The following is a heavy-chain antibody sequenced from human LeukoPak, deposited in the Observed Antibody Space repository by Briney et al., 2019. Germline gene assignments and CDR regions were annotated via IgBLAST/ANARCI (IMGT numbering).Heavy chain of an antibody. CDR3: AKAGYQSQSGTYYFDY. V-gene: IGHV3-30*02. D-gene: IGHD6-13*01. CDR1: GFTFSSYW. CDR2: IRYDGSNK. Sequence: GGSLRLSCAASGFTFSSYWMSWVRQAPGKGLEWVAFIRYDGSNKYYADSVKGRFTISRDNSKNTLYLQMNSLRAEDTAVYYCAKAGYQSQSGTYYFDYWGQGTLVTVSS. J-gene: IGHJ4*02.